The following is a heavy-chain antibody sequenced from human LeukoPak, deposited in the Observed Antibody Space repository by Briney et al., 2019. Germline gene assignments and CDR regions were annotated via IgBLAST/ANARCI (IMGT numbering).Heavy chain of an antibody. D-gene: IGHD2-21*01. CDR3: AKSLLRVVWAYCGGDCYSFDY. J-gene: IGHJ4*02. CDR2: IIPIFGTA. Sequence: ASVKVSCKASGGTFSSYAISWVRQAPGQGLEWMGGIIPIFGTANYAQKFQGRVTITADESTSTAYMELSGLRSEDTAVYYCAKSLLRVVWAYCGGDCYSFDYWGQGTLVTASS. V-gene: IGHV1-69*13. CDR1: GGTFSSYA.